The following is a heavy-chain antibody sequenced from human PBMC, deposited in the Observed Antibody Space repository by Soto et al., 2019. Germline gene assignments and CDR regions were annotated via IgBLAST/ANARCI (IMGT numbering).Heavy chain of an antibody. CDR1: GGTFSSYA. CDR2: IIPVFGTA. V-gene: IGHV1-69*01. Sequence: QVQLVQSGAEVKKPVSSVKVSCKASGGTFSSYAISWVRQAPGQGLECMGGIIPVFGTANYAQKFQGRVTINADESTSSIYKVLSCLRSEDTVVYYCARASNDFPHWGQGTLVTVSS. CDR3: ARASNDFPH. J-gene: IGHJ1*01.